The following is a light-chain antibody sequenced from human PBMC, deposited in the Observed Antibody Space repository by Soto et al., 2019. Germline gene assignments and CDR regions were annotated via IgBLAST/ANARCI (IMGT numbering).Light chain of an antibody. CDR1: SSDVGVYNY. J-gene: IGLJ3*02. CDR2: AVT. CDR3: YSYTNGYTVV. Sequence: QSALTQPASVSGSPGQSITISCTGTSSDVGVYNYVSWYQQHPGKAPKVLIYAVTNRPSGLSDRFSGSKSGNTASLTISGLQAEDEDDYYCYSYTNGYTVVFGGGTKLTVL. V-gene: IGLV2-14*01.